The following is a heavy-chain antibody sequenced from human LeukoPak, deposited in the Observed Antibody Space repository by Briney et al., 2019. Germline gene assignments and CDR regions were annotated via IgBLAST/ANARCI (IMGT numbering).Heavy chain of an antibody. CDR2: IYYSGST. J-gene: IGHJ5*02. V-gene: IGHV4-59*08. CDR3: ARWARWFDP. CDR1: GGSISGYY. Sequence: SETLSLTCTVSGGSISGYYWSWIRQPPGKGLEWIGYIYYSGSTNYNPSLKSRVTISVDTSKNQFSLKLSSVTAADTAVYYCARWARWFDPWGQGTLVTVSS.